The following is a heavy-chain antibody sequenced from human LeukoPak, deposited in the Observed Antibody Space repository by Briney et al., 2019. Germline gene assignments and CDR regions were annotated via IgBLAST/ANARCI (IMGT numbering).Heavy chain of an antibody. CDR2: FDPEDGET. D-gene: IGHD3-22*01. Sequence: ASVKVSCKVSGYTLTELSMHWVRQAPGKGLEWMGGFDPEDGETIYAQKFQGRVTMTTDTSTSTAYMELRSLRSDDTAVYYCARNGDYYDSSEDFQHWGQGTLVTVSS. CDR1: GYTLTELS. J-gene: IGHJ1*01. CDR3: ARNGDYYDSSEDFQH. V-gene: IGHV1-24*01.